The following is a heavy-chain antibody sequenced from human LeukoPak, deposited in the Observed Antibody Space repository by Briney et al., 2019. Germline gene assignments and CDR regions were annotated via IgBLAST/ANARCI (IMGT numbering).Heavy chain of an antibody. D-gene: IGHD3-3*01. J-gene: IGHJ5*02. V-gene: IGHV3-15*01. CDR2: IKSKTDGRTT. Sequence: PGGPLRLSCAASGFTLSNAWMSWGRKAPGKGLEWVGRIKSKTDGRTTDYAAPVKGRFTISRDDSKNTLDLQMTSVKTEDTAVYYCTAGGITIYGGSQLVRFDPWGQGTLVSVSS. CDR1: GFTLSNAW. CDR3: TAGGITIYGGSQLVRFDP.